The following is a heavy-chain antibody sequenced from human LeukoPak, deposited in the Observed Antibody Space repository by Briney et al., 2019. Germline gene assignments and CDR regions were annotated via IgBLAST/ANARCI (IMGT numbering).Heavy chain of an antibody. CDR1: GGSISSYY. J-gene: IGHJ4*02. CDR2: IYYSGST. Sequence: SETLSLTCTVSGGSISSYYWSWIRQPPGKGLEWIGYIYYSGSTNYNPSLKSRVTISVDRSKNQFSLKLSSVTAADTAVYYCAREGRSGDYVYFDYWGQGTLVTVSS. V-gene: IGHV4-59*12. D-gene: IGHD4-17*01. CDR3: AREGRSGDYVYFDY.